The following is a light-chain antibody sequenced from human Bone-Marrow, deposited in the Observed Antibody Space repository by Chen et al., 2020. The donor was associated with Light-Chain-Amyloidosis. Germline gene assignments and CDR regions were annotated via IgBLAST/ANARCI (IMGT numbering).Light chain of an antibody. CDR3: QQSYSTPL. V-gene: IGKV1-39*01. CDR1: QSISSY. CDR2: AAS. J-gene: IGKJ3*01. Sequence: DIQMTQSPSSLSASVGDRVTITCRASQSISSYLNWYQQKPGIAPKLLIYAASSLQSGVPSRFSGSGSGTDFTLTISSLQPEDFATYYCQQSYSTPLFGPGTKVDSK.